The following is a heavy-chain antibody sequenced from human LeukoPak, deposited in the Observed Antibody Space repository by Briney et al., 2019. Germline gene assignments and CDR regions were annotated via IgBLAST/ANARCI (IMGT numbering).Heavy chain of an antibody. D-gene: IGHD4-23*01. Sequence: SETLSLTCVVSGGSISSGGYSWNWIRQPPGKGLEWIGYIYNSGTTSYNPSLKSRVTMSVDPSKNQFSLKLSSVTAADTAMYYCARVSRGNSVGGDYWGQGTLVTVSS. J-gene: IGHJ4*02. CDR2: IYNSGTT. V-gene: IGHV4-30-4*07. CDR3: ARVSRGNSVGGDY. CDR1: GGSISSGGYS.